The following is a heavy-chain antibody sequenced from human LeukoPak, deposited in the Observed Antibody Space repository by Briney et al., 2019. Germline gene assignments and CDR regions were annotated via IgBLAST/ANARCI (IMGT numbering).Heavy chain of an antibody. Sequence: SETLSLTCAVYGGSFSGYYWSWIRQPPGKGLEWIGEINHSGSTNYNPSLKSRVTISVDTSKNQFSLKLSSVTAADTAVYYRARRSYYDYVWGSYRYTGHFDYWGQGTLVTVSS. CDR1: GGSFSGYY. J-gene: IGHJ4*02. D-gene: IGHD3-16*02. CDR3: ARRSYYDYVWGSYRYTGHFDY. V-gene: IGHV4-34*01. CDR2: INHSGST.